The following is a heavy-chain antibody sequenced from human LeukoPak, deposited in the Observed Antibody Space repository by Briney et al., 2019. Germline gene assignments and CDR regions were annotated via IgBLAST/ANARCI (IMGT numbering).Heavy chain of an antibody. Sequence: GESLQISCKGSGYSFTSYWIGWERQMPGKGLEWMGIIYPGDSDTRYSPSFQGQVTISADKSISTAYLQWSSLKASDTAMYYCARGTRAGYSCYDFGYWGQGTLVTVSS. D-gene: IGHD5-12*01. J-gene: IGHJ4*02. V-gene: IGHV5-51*01. CDR3: ARGTRAGYSCYDFGY. CDR1: GYSFTSYW. CDR2: IYPGDSDT.